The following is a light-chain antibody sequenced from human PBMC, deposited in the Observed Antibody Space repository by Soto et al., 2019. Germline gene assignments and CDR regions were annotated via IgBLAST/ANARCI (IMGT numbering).Light chain of an antibody. J-gene: IGKJ1*01. Sequence: EIVLTQSPGTLSLSPGERATLSCRASQSVSSYLAWYQQKPGQAPRLLIYDASNRATGIPARLSRSGSGTDLALTISSLEPEDFAVYYCQQRSNWPRTFGQGTKVDIK. CDR3: QQRSNWPRT. V-gene: IGKV3-11*01. CDR2: DAS. CDR1: QSVSSY.